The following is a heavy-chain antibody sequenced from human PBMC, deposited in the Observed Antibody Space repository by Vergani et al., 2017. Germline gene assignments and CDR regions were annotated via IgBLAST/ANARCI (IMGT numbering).Heavy chain of an antibody. CDR2: IYTSGST. D-gene: IGHD1-1*01. CDR1: GGSISSYY. J-gene: IGHJ6*03. Sequence: QVQLQESGPGLVKPSETLSLTCTVSGGSISSYYWSWIRQPAGKGLEWIGRIYTSGSTNYNPSLKSRVTMSVDTSKNQFSLKLSSVTAADTAVYYCAREKDERYYYYYYMDVWGKGTTVTVSS. CDR3: AREKDERYYYYYYMDV. V-gene: IGHV4-4*07.